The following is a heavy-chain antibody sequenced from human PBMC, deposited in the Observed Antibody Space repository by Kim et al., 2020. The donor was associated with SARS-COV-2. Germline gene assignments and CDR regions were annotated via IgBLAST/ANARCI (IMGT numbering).Heavy chain of an antibody. V-gene: IGHV1-69*04. CDR2: IIPILGIA. Sequence: SVKVSCKASGGTFSIYAISWVRQAPGQGLEWMGRIIPILGIANYAQKFQGRVTITADKSTSTAYMELSSLRSEDTAVYYCARGTFGDPYNWFDPWGQGTLVTVSS. CDR1: GGTFSIYA. CDR3: ARGTFGDPYNWFDP. J-gene: IGHJ5*02. D-gene: IGHD4-17*01.